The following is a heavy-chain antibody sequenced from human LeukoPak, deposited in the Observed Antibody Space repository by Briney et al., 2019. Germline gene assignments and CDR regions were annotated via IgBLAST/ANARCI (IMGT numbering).Heavy chain of an antibody. V-gene: IGHV4-38-2*02. CDR2: IYHSGST. CDR1: GYSISSGYY. Sequence: SETLSLTCTVSGYSISSGYYWGWIRQPPGKGLEGIGSIYHSGSTYYNPSLKSRVTISVDRSKNQFSLKVSSVTAADTAVYYCAPRPYSSSWYGDVWGKGTTVTISS. D-gene: IGHD6-13*01. CDR3: APRPYSSSWYGDV. J-gene: IGHJ6*04.